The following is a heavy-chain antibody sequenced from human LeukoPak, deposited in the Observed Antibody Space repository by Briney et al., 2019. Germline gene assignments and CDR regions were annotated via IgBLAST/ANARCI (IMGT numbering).Heavy chain of an antibody. CDR1: GGSISGYC. Sequence: SETLFLTCTVSGGSISGYCWTWIRQPAGKGLEWIGRIYNIGSPNYNPALESRVTISVDTSKNQFSLKLSSVTAADSAVYYCARGLRTDSGYDDGEDHWGQGTLVTVSS. V-gene: IGHV4-4*07. D-gene: IGHD5-12*01. CDR2: IYNIGSP. J-gene: IGHJ4*02. CDR3: ARGLRTDSGYDDGEDH.